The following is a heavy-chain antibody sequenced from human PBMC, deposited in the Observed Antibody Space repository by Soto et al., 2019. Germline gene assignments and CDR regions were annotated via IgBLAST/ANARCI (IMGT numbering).Heavy chain of an antibody. V-gene: IGHV4-39*01. CDR2: IYYSGST. Sequence: SETLSLTCTVSGGSISSSSYYWGWIRQPPGKGLEWIGSIYYSGSTYCNPSLKSRVTISVDTSKNQFSLKLSSVTAADTAVYYCARHDGTRGSYGYYYYGMDVWGQGTTVTVSS. CDR1: GGSISSSSYY. D-gene: IGHD1-26*01. CDR3: ARHDGTRGSYGYYYYGMDV. J-gene: IGHJ6*02.